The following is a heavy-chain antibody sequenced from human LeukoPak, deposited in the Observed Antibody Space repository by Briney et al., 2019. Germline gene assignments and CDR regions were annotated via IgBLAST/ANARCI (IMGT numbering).Heavy chain of an antibody. J-gene: IGHJ3*02. CDR1: GYTFTSYY. Sequence: ASVKVSCKASGYTFTSYYIDWVRQATGQGLEWMGWMNPNSGNTGYAQKFQGRVTMTRNTSISTAYMELSSLRSEDTAVYYCARGLLLRAFDIWGQGTMVTVSS. V-gene: IGHV1-8*01. D-gene: IGHD2-15*01. CDR3: ARGLLLRAFDI. CDR2: MNPNSGNT.